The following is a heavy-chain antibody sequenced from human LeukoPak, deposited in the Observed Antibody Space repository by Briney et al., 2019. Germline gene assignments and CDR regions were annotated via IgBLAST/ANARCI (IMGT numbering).Heavy chain of an antibody. CDR2: IKQDGSEK. Sequence: GGSLRLSCAASGFTFSSYWMSWVRQAPGKGLEWVANIKQDGSEKYYVDSVKGRFTISRDNAKNSLYLQMNSLRAEDTAVYYCARDTFGLGGSYGYDYWGQGTLVTVSS. CDR1: GFTFSSYW. D-gene: IGHD1-26*01. V-gene: IGHV3-7*01. J-gene: IGHJ4*02. CDR3: ARDTFGLGGSYGYDY.